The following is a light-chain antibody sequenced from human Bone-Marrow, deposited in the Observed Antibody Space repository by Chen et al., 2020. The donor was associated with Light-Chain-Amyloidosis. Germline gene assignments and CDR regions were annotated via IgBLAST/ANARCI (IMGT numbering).Light chain of an antibody. CDR1: NIGSTS. J-gene: IGLJ3*02. Sequence: SYVLTQPSSVSVAPGQTATIACGGNNIGSTSVHWYQQTPGRAPLLVVYDDSDRPSGIPERLSGSNSGNTATLTISRGEAGDEADYYWQVWDRSSDRPVFGGGTKLTVL. V-gene: IGLV3-21*02. CDR3: QVWDRSSDRPV. CDR2: DDS.